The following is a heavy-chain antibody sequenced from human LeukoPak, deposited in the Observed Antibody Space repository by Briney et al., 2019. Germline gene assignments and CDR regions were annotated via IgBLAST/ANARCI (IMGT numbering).Heavy chain of an antibody. J-gene: IGHJ6*04. CDR3: AKDPNSSGYYYPSDV. CDR1: GFTFRGYG. CDR2: IRYDGSNK. V-gene: IGHV3-30*02. D-gene: IGHD3-22*01. Sequence: GGSLRLSCAASGFTFRGYGMHWVRQAPGKGLEWLAFIRYDGSNKYYADSVKSRFTISRDNYKNTLYLQMNSLRADERAVYYCAKDPNSSGYYYPSDVWGKGTTVTVSS.